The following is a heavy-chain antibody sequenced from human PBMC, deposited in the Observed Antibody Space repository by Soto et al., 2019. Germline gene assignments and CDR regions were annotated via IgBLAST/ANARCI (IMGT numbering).Heavy chain of an antibody. D-gene: IGHD4-17*01. CDR1: GGSIRNYY. J-gene: IGHJ4*02. Sequence: TSETLSLTCTVSGGSIRNYYLTWIRQSPGKGLEWIGHVFFTGSTKYSPSLESRVTISVDTSQNQFSLSLASVTTADTAVYYCAREDGDFVYVHWGQGTLVTVSS. V-gene: IGHV4-59*01. CDR2: VFFTGST. CDR3: AREDGDFVYVH.